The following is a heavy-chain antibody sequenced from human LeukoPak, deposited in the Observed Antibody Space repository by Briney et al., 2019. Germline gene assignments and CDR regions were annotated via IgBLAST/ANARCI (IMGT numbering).Heavy chain of an antibody. Sequence: GGSLRLSWAASGFTFSSYWMSWVRQAPGEGLEWVANMKQDGGEKYYLDSVKGRFTISRDNAKNSLYLQMISLRAEDTAVYYCARGWASLDYWGQGTLVTVSS. D-gene: IGHD5-24*01. CDR1: GFTFSSYW. V-gene: IGHV3-7*01. J-gene: IGHJ4*02. CDR3: ARGWASLDY. CDR2: MKQDGGEK.